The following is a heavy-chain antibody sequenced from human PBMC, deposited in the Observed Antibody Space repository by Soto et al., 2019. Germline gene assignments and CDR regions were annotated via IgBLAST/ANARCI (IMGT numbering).Heavy chain of an antibody. Sequence: QVQLVESGGGVVQPGRSLRLSCAASGFTFSSYGMHWVRQAPGKGLEWVAVIWYDGSNKYYADSVKGRFTISRDNSKNTLYLQMNSLRAEYTAVYYCARSPERLRSYYYYYGMDVWGQGTTVTVSS. CDR3: ARSPERLRSYYYYYGMDV. J-gene: IGHJ6*02. CDR2: IWYDGSNK. D-gene: IGHD1-1*01. V-gene: IGHV3-33*01. CDR1: GFTFSSYG.